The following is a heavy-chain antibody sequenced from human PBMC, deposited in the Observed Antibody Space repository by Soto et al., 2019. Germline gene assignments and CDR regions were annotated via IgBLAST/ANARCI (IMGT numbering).Heavy chain of an antibody. J-gene: IGHJ5*02. CDR1: GFTFSSYA. CDR2: ISYDGSNK. D-gene: IGHD3-10*01. Sequence: QVQLVESGGGVVQPGRSLRLSCAASGFTFSSYAMHWVRQAPGKGLEWVAVISYDGSNKYYADSVKGRFTISRDNSKNTLYLQRNSLRAEDTAVYYCARGKENMVRGVILNWFDPWGQGTLVTVSS. V-gene: IGHV3-30-3*01. CDR3: ARGKENMVRGVILNWFDP.